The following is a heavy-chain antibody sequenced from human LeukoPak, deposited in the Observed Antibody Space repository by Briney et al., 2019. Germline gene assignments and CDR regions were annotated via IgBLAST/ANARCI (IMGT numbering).Heavy chain of an antibody. V-gene: IGHV3-15*01. D-gene: IGHD4-17*01. CDR2: IKSKSDGGTT. Sequence: PXXXLRLSCXTSRFIFTNAWMSWVRQTAGKGLEWVGRIKSKSDGGTTDYAAPVKGRFTISRDDSKRTLYLQMNSLKSEDTAVYYCTTGFRLYGYWGQGTLVTVSS. CDR1: RFIFTNAW. J-gene: IGHJ4*02. CDR3: TTGFRLYGY.